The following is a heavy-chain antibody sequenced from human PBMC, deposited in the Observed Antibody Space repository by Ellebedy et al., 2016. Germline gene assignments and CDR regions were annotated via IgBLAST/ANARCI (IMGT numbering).Heavy chain of an antibody. J-gene: IGHJ4*02. V-gene: IGHV4-39*01. CDR3: ARGGRPLNPDIVVVPAADRIGYFDY. CDR1: GGSISGNYY. CDR2: FYYSGST. Sequence: SETLSLTXTVSGGSISGNYYWAWIRQPPGKGLEWIGSFYYSGSTYYNPSLKSRVTISVDTSKNQFSLNLSSVTAADTAVYYCARGGRPLNPDIVVVPAADRIGYFDYWGQGTLVTVSS. D-gene: IGHD2-2*01.